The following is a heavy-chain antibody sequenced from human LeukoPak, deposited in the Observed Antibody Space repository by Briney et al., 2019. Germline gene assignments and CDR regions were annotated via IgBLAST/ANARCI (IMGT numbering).Heavy chain of an antibody. CDR2: SYYSGST. CDR3: ARHEYSGSYYGLSWFDP. CDR1: GGSISSSGYY. V-gene: IGHV4-39*01. J-gene: IGHJ5*02. Sequence: SETLSLTCTVSGGSISSSGYYWGWIRQPPGKGLDWIACSYYSGSTYYNPSLKSRVTISVDTSKNHLSLKLSSLTAADTAVYYCARHEYSGSYYGLSWFDPWGQGTLVTVSS. D-gene: IGHD1-26*01.